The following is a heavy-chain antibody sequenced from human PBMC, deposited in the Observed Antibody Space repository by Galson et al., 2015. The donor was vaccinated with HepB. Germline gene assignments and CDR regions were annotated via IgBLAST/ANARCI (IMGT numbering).Heavy chain of an antibody. J-gene: IGHJ4*02. Sequence: VKVSCKVSGYTFTDYYMHWVQQAPGKGLEWMGLVGPEDGETIYAEKFQGRVTITADTSTDTAYMELSSLRSEDTAVYYCATGRSYRAVLGIAAAGTTFDYWGQGTLVTVSS. CDR3: ATGRSYRAVLGIAAAGTTFDY. V-gene: IGHV1-69-2*01. CDR2: VGPEDGET. CDR1: GYTFTDYY. D-gene: IGHD6-13*01.